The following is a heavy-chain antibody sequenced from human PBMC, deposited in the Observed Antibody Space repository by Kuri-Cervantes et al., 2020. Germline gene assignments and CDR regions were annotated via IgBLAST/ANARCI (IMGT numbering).Heavy chain of an antibody. V-gene: IGHV3-15*01. J-gene: IGHJ4*02. CDR3: TTREAY. D-gene: IGHD5-24*01. CDR2: IKSKSDGGTT. Sequence: GESLKISCIGSGFTFSNAWMSWVRQAPGKGLEWVGRIKSKSDGGTTDYAAPVRVRVTISRDDSKNTLYLQVNSLKTEDTAVYYCTTREAYWGQGTLVTVSS. CDR1: GFTFSNAW.